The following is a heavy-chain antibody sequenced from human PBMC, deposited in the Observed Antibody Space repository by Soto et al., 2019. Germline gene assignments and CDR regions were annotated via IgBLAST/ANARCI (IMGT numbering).Heavy chain of an antibody. Sequence: EVQVVESGGGLVRPGGSLRLSCAASGFSVSSNYMSWVRQAPGKGLEWVSVIYSDGKTYYEASVKGRFTISSHKSQITLYLQMNSLRTDDTAIYYCARGPPDAHFDSSGHCTDGAQGTVVTVSS. J-gene: IGHJ4*02. D-gene: IGHD6-19*01. V-gene: IGHV3-53*04. CDR1: GFSVSSNY. CDR2: IYSDGKT. CDR3: ARGPPDAHFDSSGHCTD.